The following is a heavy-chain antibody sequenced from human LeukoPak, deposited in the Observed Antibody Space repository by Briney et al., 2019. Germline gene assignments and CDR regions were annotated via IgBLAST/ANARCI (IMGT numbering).Heavy chain of an antibody. D-gene: IGHD3-10*01. J-gene: IGHJ4*02. CDR1: GYTFTSYY. V-gene: IGHV1-69*13. Sequence: SVKVSCKASGYTFTSYYMHWVRQAPGQGLEWMGGIIPIFGTANYAQKFQGRVTITADESTSTAYMELSSLRSEDTAVYYCARDRESYGSGSPLLVFDYWGQGTLVTVSS. CDR2: IIPIFGTA. CDR3: ARDRESYGSGSPLLVFDY.